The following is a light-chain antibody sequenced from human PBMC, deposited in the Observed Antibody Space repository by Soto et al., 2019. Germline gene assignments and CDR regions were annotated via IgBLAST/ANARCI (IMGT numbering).Light chain of an antibody. Sequence: EIVLTQSPGTLSLSPGERATLSCRTSQSVSSTYLAWYQQKPGQAPRLLIYGASSRATGIPDRFSGSVSGTDFTLTISGLEPEDFAVYYCQQYSTSPPMYTFGQGTKLEIK. CDR3: QQYSTSPPMYT. J-gene: IGKJ2*01. V-gene: IGKV3-20*01. CDR1: QSVSSTY. CDR2: GAS.